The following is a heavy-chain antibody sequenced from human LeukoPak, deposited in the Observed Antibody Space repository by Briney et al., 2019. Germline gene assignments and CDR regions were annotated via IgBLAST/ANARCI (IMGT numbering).Heavy chain of an antibody. J-gene: IGHJ4*02. Sequence: SETLSLTCAVYGGSFSGYYWSWIRQPPGKGLEWIGELNHRGCTNYNPSLKSRVTISVDTSKNQFSLKLSSVTAADTAVYYCARQGPTPREYCSSTSCYSLDYWGQGTLVTVSS. V-gene: IGHV4-34*01. CDR2: LNHRGCT. CDR1: GGSFSGYY. D-gene: IGHD2-2*01. CDR3: ARQGPTPREYCSSTSCYSLDY.